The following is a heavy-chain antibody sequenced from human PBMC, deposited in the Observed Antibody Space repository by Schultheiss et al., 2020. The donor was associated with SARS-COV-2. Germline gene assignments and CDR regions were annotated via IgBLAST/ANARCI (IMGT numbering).Heavy chain of an antibody. CDR3: ARDLGYCSSTSCYPYYYYYYGMDV. V-gene: IGHV3-11*01. Sequence: SLKISCAASGFTFSDYYMSWIRQAPGKGLEWVSYISSSGSTIYYADSVKGRFTISRDNAKNSLYLQMNSLRAEDTAVYYCARDLGYCSSTSCYPYYYYYYGMDVWGQGTTVTVSS. CDR1: GFTFSDYY. D-gene: IGHD2-2*01. CDR2: ISSSGSTI. J-gene: IGHJ6*02.